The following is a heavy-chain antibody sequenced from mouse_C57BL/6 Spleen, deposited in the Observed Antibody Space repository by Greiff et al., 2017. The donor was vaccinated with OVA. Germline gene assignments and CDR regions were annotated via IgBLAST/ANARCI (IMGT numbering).Heavy chain of an antibody. D-gene: IGHD1-1*01. CDR3: AIHYGSSSSWFAY. V-gene: IGHV1-47*01. Sequence: VHLVESGAELVKPGASVKMSCKASGYTFTTYPIEWMKQNHGKSLEWIGNFHPYNDDTKYNEKFKGKATLTVEKSSSTVYLELSRLTSDDSAVYYCAIHYGSSSSWFAYWGQGTLVTVSA. CDR1: GYTFTTYP. CDR2: FHPYNDDT. J-gene: IGHJ3*01.